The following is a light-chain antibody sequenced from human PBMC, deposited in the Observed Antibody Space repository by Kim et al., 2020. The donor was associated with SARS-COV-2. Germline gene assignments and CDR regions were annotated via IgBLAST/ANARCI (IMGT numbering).Light chain of an antibody. CDR1: ASNVVRHF. J-gene: IGLJ3*02. Sequence: GQRVTSSWSGTASNVVRHFVTWYQHLPRTAPKVFIYTANQRPSGVPDRFSGSRSGTSASLAISWLQSEDEADYYCATWDVSLNGWVFGGGTQLTVL. CDR3: ATWDVSLNGWV. CDR2: TAN. V-gene: IGLV1-44*01.